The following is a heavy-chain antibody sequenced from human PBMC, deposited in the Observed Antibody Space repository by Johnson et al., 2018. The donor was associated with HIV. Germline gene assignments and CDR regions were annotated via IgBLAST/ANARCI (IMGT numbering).Heavy chain of an antibody. Sequence: QVQLVESGGDMVQPGRSLRLSCAASGFNFNIYGMHWVRQAPGKGLEWVAILWYDGTTAFYADSVKGRFTISRDTSKKMLYLQMNSLRVDDTAVYYCAREQYGGNSNAGDGFYIWGQGTMVTVSS. J-gene: IGHJ3*02. D-gene: IGHD4-23*01. CDR1: GFNFNIYG. CDR2: LWYDGTTA. V-gene: IGHV3-33*01. CDR3: AREQYGGNSNAGDGFYI.